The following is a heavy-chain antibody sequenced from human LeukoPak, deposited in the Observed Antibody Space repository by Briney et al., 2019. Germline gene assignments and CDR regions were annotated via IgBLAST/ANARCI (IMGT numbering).Heavy chain of an antibody. D-gene: IGHD2-2*01. V-gene: IGHV3-53*01. Sequence: GGSLRLSCAASGFTVSSNYMSWVRQAPGKGLEWVSVIYSGGSTYYADSVKGQFTISRDNSKNTLYLQMNSLRAEDTAVYYCASHCSSTSCYSAPYSFDYWGQGTLVTVSS. J-gene: IGHJ4*02. CDR1: GFTVSSNY. CDR3: ASHCSSTSCYSAPYSFDY. CDR2: IYSGGST.